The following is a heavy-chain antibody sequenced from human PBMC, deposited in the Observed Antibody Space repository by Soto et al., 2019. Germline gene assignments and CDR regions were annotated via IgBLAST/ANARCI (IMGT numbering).Heavy chain of an antibody. J-gene: IGHJ6*02. CDR3: VKPPVITASYYYYDMDV. Sequence: GSLRLSCAASGFTFSTYPMSWVRQAPGKGLEWVSGISGSGISTYYTDSVKGRFTISRDNSKNTVFLQMNSLRDEDTAVYYCVKPPVITASYYYYDMDVWGQGTTVTVSS. D-gene: IGHD4-4*01. V-gene: IGHV3-23*01. CDR1: GFTFSTYP. CDR2: ISGSGIST.